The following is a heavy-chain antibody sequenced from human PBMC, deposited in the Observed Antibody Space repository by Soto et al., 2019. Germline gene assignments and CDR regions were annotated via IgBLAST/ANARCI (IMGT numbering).Heavy chain of an antibody. J-gene: IGHJ5*01. CDR3: AKDGNYDSSGPPFDS. D-gene: IGHD3-22*01. Sequence: PGGSLRLSCAASGFTFSSYAMSWVRQAPGKGLEWVSAISGSGGSTYYADSVKGRFTISRDNSNNTLYLQMNSLRAEDTAVYYWAKDGNYDSSGPPFDSWGQGTLVTVSS. V-gene: IGHV3-23*01. CDR1: GFTFSSYA. CDR2: ISGSGGST.